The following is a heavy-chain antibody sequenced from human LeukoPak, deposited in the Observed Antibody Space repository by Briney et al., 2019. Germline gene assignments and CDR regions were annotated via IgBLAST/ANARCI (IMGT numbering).Heavy chain of an antibody. CDR3: AKDRGYSGYDYGYYFDY. J-gene: IGHJ4*02. D-gene: IGHD5-12*01. Sequence: GGSLRLSCAASGFTFSSYGMHWVRQAPGKGLEWVAVMSYDGSNKYYADSVKGRFTISRDNSKNTLYLQMNSLRAEDTAVYYCAKDRGYSGYDYGYYFDYWGQGTLVTVSS. V-gene: IGHV3-30*18. CDR2: MSYDGSNK. CDR1: GFTFSSYG.